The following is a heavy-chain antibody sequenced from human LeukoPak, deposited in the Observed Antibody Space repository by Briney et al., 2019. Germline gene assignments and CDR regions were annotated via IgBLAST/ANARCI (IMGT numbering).Heavy chain of an antibody. J-gene: IGHJ6*02. D-gene: IGHD1/OR15-1a*01. CDR2: ISGSGGST. CDR1: GFTFSSYA. V-gene: IGHV3-23*01. CDR3: ARQTTPGYGMDV. Sequence: GGSLRLSCAASGFTFSSYAMSWVRQAPGKGLEWVSAISGSGGSTYYADSVKGRFTISRDNSKNTLYLQMNSLRAEDTAVYYCARQTTPGYGMDVWGQGTTVTVSS.